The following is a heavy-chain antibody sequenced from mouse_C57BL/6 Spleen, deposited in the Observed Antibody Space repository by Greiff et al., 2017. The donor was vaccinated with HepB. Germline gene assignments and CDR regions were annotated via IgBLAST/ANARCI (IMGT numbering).Heavy chain of an antibody. J-gene: IGHJ2*01. CDR2: IRLKSDNYAT. Sequence: EVQLQQSGGGLVQPGGSMKLSCVASGFTFSNYWMNWVRQSPEKGLEWVAQIRLKSDNYATHYAESVKGRFTISRDDSKSSVYLQMNNLRAEDTGIYYCTVLGYFDYWGQGTTLTVSS. D-gene: IGHD4-1*01. CDR3: TVLGYFDY. V-gene: IGHV6-3*01. CDR1: GFTFSNYW.